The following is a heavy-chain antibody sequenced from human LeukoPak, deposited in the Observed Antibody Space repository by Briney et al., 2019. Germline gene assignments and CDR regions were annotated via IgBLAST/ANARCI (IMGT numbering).Heavy chain of an antibody. Sequence: PSGTLSLTCTVSSGSISTNNWWSWVRQSPAKGLEWIREIFHEGLTNYNPSLKSRATISIDKSKSQFSLRLTSVTAVDTAVYYCARQSPGFMIAGYFDYWAQGTLVTVSS. CDR1: SGSISTNNW. D-gene: IGHD3-16*01. V-gene: IGHV4-4*02. CDR2: IFHEGLT. CDR3: ARQSPGFMIAGYFDY. J-gene: IGHJ4*02.